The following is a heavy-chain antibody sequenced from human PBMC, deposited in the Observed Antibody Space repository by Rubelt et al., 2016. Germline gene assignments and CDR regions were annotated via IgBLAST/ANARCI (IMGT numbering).Heavy chain of an antibody. CDR2: VSSSSGGYT. CDR3: ARDGSLVAPDY. V-gene: IGHV3-11*05. Sequence: VLLVESGGGLVQPGGSLRLSCAASGFTFNSYAMSWIRQAPGKGLEWVSYVSSSSGGYTNHADSVKGRFTISRDNAKSSLFLEMNSLRAEDTAVYYCARDGSLVAPDYWGQGTLVTVSS. CDR1: GFTFNSYA. D-gene: IGHD5-12*01. J-gene: IGHJ4*02.